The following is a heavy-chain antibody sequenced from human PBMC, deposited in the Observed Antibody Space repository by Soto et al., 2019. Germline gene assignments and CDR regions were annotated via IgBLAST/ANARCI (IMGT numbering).Heavy chain of an antibody. CDR2: ISYDENNK. CDR3: AKVLTGDLDY. D-gene: IGHD7-27*01. Sequence: PGGSLRLSCAASGFTFSGYGMNWVRQAPGKGLEWVAVISYDENNKYYADSVKGRFTISRDNSKNTLYLQMNSLRAEDTAVYYCAKVLTGDLDYWGQGTLVTVSS. CDR1: GFTFSGYG. V-gene: IGHV3-30*18. J-gene: IGHJ4*02.